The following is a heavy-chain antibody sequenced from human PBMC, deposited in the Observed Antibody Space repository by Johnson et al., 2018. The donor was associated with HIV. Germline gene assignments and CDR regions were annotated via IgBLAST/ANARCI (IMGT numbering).Heavy chain of an antibody. J-gene: IGHJ3*02. Sequence: QVQLVESGGGLVQPGGSLRLSCAASGFTFSSYGMHWVRQAPGKGLAWVAFLRYDGSNKYYADSVKGRFTISRDNSKNTLYLQMNSLRAEETAVYYCARDSNRYAFDIWGQGTMVTVSS. D-gene: IGHD2-8*01. CDR1: GFTFSSYG. CDR3: ARDSNRYAFDI. V-gene: IGHV3-30*02. CDR2: LRYDGSNK.